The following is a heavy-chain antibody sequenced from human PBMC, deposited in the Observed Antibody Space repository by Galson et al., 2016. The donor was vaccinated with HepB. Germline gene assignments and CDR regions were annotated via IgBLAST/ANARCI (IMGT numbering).Heavy chain of an antibody. Sequence: SLRLSCAASGFTFSSHAMSWVRQAPGKGLEWVSAISSSGSNTYDADSVKGRFTISRDTSKNTLFLQMNSLRAEDTAVYYCAWSRRQGVPGTPYYFDYWGQGTLVTVSS. J-gene: IGHJ4*02. CDR2: ISSSGSNT. V-gene: IGHV3-23*01. CDR1: GFTFSSHA. CDR3: AWSRRQGVPGTPYYFDY. D-gene: IGHD6-13*01.